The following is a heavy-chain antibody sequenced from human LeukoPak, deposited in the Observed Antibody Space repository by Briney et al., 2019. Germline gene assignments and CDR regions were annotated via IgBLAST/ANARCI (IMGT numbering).Heavy chain of an antibody. CDR2: IIWNGGST. CDR3: ARGRRQAEYSSSSVGYYFDY. J-gene: IGHJ4*02. Sequence: GGSLRLSCAASGFTFDDYGMSWARQAPGKGLEWVSGIIWNGGSTGYADSVRGRLTISRANAKNSLYLQMNSLRAENTALYYCARGRRQAEYSSSSVGYYFDYWGQGTLVTVSS. V-gene: IGHV3-20*04. CDR1: GFTFDDYG. D-gene: IGHD6-6*01.